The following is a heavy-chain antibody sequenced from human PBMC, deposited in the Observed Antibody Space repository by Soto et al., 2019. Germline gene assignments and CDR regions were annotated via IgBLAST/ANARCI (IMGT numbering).Heavy chain of an antibody. V-gene: IGHV4-30-4*01. J-gene: IGHJ6*01. CDR1: VGSISSGDYY. CDR2: IYSSGST. D-gene: IGHD6-25*01. CDR3: ASDGDSGSPGWDYYYFSMDV. Sequence: QVQLQESGPGLVKPSQTLSLTCTVSVGSISSGDYYWSWIRQPPGKGLAWIGYIYSSGSTYYNPYLKSRVTISVDTSKNLIFLLLMYVTAAGTAVSYSASDGDSGSPGWDYYYFSMDVWGQGTTVTVSS.